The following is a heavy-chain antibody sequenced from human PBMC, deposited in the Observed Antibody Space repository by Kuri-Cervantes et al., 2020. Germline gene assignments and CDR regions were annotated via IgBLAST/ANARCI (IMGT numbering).Heavy chain of an antibody. CDR2: INHSGST. CDR3: ARGLAAAGTLWEGLYYYGMDV. V-gene: IGHV4-34*01. Sequence: SETLSLTCAVYGGSFSGYYWSWIRQPPGKGLEWIGEINHSGSTNYNPSLKSRVTISVDTSKNQFSLKLSSVTAADTAVYYCARGLAAAGTLWEGLYYYGMDVWGQGTTVTVSS. D-gene: IGHD6-13*01. CDR1: GGSFSGYY. J-gene: IGHJ6*02.